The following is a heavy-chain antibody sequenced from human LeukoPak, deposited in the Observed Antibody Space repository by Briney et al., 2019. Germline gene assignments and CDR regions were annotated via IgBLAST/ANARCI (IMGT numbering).Heavy chain of an antibody. J-gene: IGHJ4*02. D-gene: IGHD1-1*01. CDR3: ARAVSTWNFDY. CDR2: INHSGST. Sequence: SETLSLTCAVYGGSFSGYYWSWIRQPPGKGLEWIGEINHSGSTNYNPSLKSRVTISVDTSKNQFSLKLSSVTAADTAVYYCARAVSTWNFDYWGQGTLVTVSS. CDR1: GGSFSGYY. V-gene: IGHV4-34*01.